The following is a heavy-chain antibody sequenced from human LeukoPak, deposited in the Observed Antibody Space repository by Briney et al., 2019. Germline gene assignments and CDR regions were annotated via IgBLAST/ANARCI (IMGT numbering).Heavy chain of an antibody. D-gene: IGHD3-22*01. CDR1: GGSISSYY. Sequence: PSETLSLTCTVSGGSISSYYWSWIRQPPGKGLEWIGFIFYSGTTNYNPSLKSRVIISVDTSKNQFSLKLSSVTAADTAVYYCARGGWNKFDYWGQGTLVTVSS. V-gene: IGHV4-59*01. J-gene: IGHJ4*02. CDR2: IFYSGTT. CDR3: ARGGWNKFDY.